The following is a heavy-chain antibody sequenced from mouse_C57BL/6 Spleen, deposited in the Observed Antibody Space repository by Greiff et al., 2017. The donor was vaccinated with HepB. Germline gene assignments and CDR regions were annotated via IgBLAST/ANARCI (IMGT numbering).Heavy chain of an antibody. V-gene: IGHV1-55*01. CDR3: ASKTFFFFDY. CDR2: IYPGSGST. J-gene: IGHJ2*01. CDR1: GYTFTSYW. Sequence: VQLQQSGAELVKPGASVKMSCKASGYTFTSYWITWVKQRPGQGLEWIGDIYPGSGSTNYNEKFKSKATLPVDTSSSPAYMQLSSLTSEDSAVYYCASKTFFFFDYWGQGTTLTVAS.